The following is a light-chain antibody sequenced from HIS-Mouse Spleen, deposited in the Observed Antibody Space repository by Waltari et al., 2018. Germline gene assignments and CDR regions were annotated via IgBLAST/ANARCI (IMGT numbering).Light chain of an antibody. CDR2: GKN. CDR3: NSRDSSGNHVV. Sequence: SSELTQDPAVSVAFGQTVRITCQGDSLRSYYASWYQQKPGQAPVLVIYGKNNRPSGIPDLCAGSSSGNTASLTITGAQAEDEADYYCNSRDSSGNHVVFGGGTKLTVL. CDR1: SLRSYY. J-gene: IGLJ2*01. V-gene: IGLV3-19*01.